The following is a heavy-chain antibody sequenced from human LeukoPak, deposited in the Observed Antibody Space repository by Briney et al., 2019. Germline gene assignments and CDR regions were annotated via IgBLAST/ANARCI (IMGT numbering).Heavy chain of an antibody. CDR2: IKPDGSGK. J-gene: IGHJ4*02. CDR1: GFTFSSYW. CDR3: GRQDFEY. V-gene: IGHV3-7*04. Sequence: GGSLRLSCAASGFTFSSYWMNWVRQAPGRGLEWVANIKPDGSGKYYVDSVKGRFTISRDNAKNSLYLQMNSLRAEDTAVYYCGRQDFEYWAQGTLVTVSS.